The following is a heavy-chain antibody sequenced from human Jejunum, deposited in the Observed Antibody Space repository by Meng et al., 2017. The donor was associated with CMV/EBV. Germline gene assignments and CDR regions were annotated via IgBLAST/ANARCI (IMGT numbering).Heavy chain of an antibody. Sequence: FTFRDYALHWVRQAPGKGLEWVAVLQYDDSSETYADSVKGRFTISRENPKNTLYLQMNSLRPEDTAIYYCARDRGSGSRWYWHFDLWGRGTLVTVSS. V-gene: IGHV3-30*04. D-gene: IGHD6-13*01. CDR1: FTFRDYA. J-gene: IGHJ2*01. CDR2: LQYDDSSE. CDR3: ARDRGSGSRWYWHFDL.